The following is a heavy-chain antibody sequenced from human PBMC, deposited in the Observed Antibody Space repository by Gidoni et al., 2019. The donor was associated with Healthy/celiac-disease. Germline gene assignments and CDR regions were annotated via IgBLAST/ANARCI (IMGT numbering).Heavy chain of an antibody. CDR1: GGSFSGYY. V-gene: IGHV4-34*01. J-gene: IGHJ4*02. CDR3: ANALVDTAMVPYVYYFDY. CDR2: INHSGST. D-gene: IGHD5-18*01. Sequence: QVQLQQWGAGLLKPSETLSLTCAVYGGSFSGYYWSWIRQPPGKGLEWNGEINHSGSTNYNPSLKSRVTISVDTSKNQFSLKLSSVTAADTAVYYCANALVDTAMVPYVYYFDYWGQGTLVTVSS.